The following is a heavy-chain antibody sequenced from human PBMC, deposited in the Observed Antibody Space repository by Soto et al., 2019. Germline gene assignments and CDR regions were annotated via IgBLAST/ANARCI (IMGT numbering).Heavy chain of an antibody. D-gene: IGHD1-7*01. Sequence: SQTLSLTCGISGDSVASNSAAWNWIRQSPSRGLEWLGRTYYRSRRYNDYAVSVKGRITVNPDTSKDQFSLHLNSVTPEDTVVYYCAGTTSLQWYYMDVWEKGSTVTVSS. CDR2: TYYRSRRYN. CDR1: GDSVASNSAA. V-gene: IGHV6-1*01. CDR3: AGTTSLQWYYMDV. J-gene: IGHJ6*03.